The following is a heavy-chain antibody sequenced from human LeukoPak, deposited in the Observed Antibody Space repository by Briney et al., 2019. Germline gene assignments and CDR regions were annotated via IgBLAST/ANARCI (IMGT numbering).Heavy chain of an antibody. Sequence: SVKVSCKASGGTFSSYAISWVRQAPGQGLEWMGGIIPIFGTANYAQKFQGRVTITADESTSTAYMELSSLRSKDTAVFYCARGTERYSGYERAFDIWGQGTMVTVSS. CDR1: GGTFSSYA. CDR2: IIPIFGTA. V-gene: IGHV1-69*01. D-gene: IGHD5-12*01. J-gene: IGHJ3*02. CDR3: ARGTERYSGYERAFDI.